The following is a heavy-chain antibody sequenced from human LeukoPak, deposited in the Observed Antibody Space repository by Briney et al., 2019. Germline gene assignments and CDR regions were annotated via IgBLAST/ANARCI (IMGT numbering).Heavy chain of an antibody. CDR2: INPNSGGT. D-gene: IGHD6-13*01. CDR3: ARDTLESSSSWYVFDY. V-gene: IGHV1-2*02. J-gene: IGHJ4*02. CDR1: GYTFTGYY. Sequence: ASVKVFCKASGYTFTGYYMHWVRQAPGQGLEWMGWINPNSGGTNYAQKFQGRVTMTTDTSTSTAYIELRSLRSDDTAVYYCARDTLESSSSWYVFDYWGQGTLVTVSS.